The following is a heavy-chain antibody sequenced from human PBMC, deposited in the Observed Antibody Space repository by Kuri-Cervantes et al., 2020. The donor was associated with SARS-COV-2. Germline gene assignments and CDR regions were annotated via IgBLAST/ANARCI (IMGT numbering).Heavy chain of an antibody. J-gene: IGHJ4*02. Sequence: SLKISCAASGFTFDDYAMHWVRQAPGKGLEWVSGISWNSGSIGYADSVKGRFTISRDNAKNSLYLQMNSLRAGDTAVYYCTTGITFDGFDYWGQGTLVTVSS. D-gene: IGHD3-10*01. V-gene: IGHV3-9*01. CDR1: GFTFDDYA. CDR3: TTGITFDGFDY. CDR2: ISWNSGSI.